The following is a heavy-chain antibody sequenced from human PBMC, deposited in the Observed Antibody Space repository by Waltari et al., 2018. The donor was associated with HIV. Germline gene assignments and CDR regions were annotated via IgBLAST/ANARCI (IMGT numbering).Heavy chain of an antibody. Sequence: QVQLVESGGGAVQPGTSLTLSCAVSGSTFPYFGIHWVRQSPGKGLEWLAVFWSDGVEISYADSVKGRFTISKDSSQKTLYLHLTSLRAEDTALYYCARGYSSSRWIPLYHWGRGTLVTVSS. J-gene: IGHJ4*02. D-gene: IGHD6-6*01. CDR1: GSTFPYFG. CDR2: FWSDGVEI. V-gene: IGHV3-33*01. CDR3: ARGYSSSRWIPLYH.